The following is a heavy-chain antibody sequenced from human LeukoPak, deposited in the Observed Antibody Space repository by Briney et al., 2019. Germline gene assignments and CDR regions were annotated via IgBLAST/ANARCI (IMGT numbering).Heavy chain of an antibody. Sequence: GGSLRLSCAASGFTFSSYSMNWVRQAPGKGLEWVSYISSSSSTIYYADSVKGRFTISRDDAKNSLYLQMNSLRAEDTAVYYCARDLREEWLRLGDNFDYWGQGTLVTVSS. D-gene: IGHD5-12*01. CDR1: GFTFSSYS. CDR3: ARDLREEWLRLGDNFDY. CDR2: ISSSSSTI. V-gene: IGHV3-48*01. J-gene: IGHJ4*02.